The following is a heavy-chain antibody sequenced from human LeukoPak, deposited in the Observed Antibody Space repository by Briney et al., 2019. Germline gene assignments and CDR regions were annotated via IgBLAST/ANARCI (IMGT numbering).Heavy chain of an antibody. J-gene: IGHJ3*02. CDR3: ARDPFDPWFGESADAFDI. CDR1: GGSISRYY. V-gene: IGHV4-4*07. Sequence: PSETLSLTCTVSGGSISRYYWSWIRQPAGKGLEWIGRIYTSGSTNYNPSLKSRVTMSVDTSKNQFSLKLSSVTAADTAVYYCARDPFDPWFGESADAFDIWGQGTMVTVSS. CDR2: IYTSGST. D-gene: IGHD3-10*01.